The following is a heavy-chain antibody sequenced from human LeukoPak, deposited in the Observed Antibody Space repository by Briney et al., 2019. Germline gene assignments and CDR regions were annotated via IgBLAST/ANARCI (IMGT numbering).Heavy chain of an antibody. V-gene: IGHV3-23*01. CDR2: ISGSGGST. CDR1: GFTFSSYA. J-gene: IGHJ5*02. D-gene: IGHD3-16*02. Sequence: PGGSLRLSCAASGFTFSSYAMSWVRQAPGKGPEWVSAISGSGGSTYYADSVKGRFTISRDNSKNTLYLQMNSLRAEDTAVYYCAKVHDSPIVINWFDPWGQGTLVTVSS. CDR3: AKVHDSPIVINWFDP.